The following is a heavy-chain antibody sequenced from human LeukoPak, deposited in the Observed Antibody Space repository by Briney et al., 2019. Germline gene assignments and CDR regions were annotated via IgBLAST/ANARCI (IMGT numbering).Heavy chain of an antibody. CDR2: IKSDGTST. Sequence: PGGSLRLSCAASGFIFSSYWMHCVRQAPGKGLVWVSRIKSDGTSTNYADSVKGRFTISRDNAKNTLHLQMNSLGAEDADVNYCARWVAYWGQGTLVTVSS. CDR3: ARWVAY. CDR1: GFIFSSYW. J-gene: IGHJ4*02. V-gene: IGHV3-74*01. D-gene: IGHD1-26*01.